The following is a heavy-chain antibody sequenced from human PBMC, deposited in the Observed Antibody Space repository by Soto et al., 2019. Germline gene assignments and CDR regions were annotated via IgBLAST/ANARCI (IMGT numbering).Heavy chain of an antibody. Sequence: GGSLRLSCAASGFTFSSYAMSWVRQAPGKGLEWVSAISGSGGSTYYADSVKGRFTISRDNSKNTLYLQMNSLRAEDTAVYYCAKDAKSWGDYGDYVFAFDIWGQGTMVTVSS. CDR1: GFTFSSYA. V-gene: IGHV3-23*01. CDR3: AKDAKSWGDYGDYVFAFDI. D-gene: IGHD4-17*01. CDR2: ISGSGGST. J-gene: IGHJ3*02.